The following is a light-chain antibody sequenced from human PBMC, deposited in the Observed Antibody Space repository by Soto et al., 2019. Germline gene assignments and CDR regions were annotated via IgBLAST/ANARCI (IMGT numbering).Light chain of an antibody. CDR3: QQYGSSLLT. J-gene: IGKJ4*01. CDR1: QSVSNY. V-gene: IGKV3-20*01. CDR2: DAS. Sequence: ENGLKQSPATLSLSPGERATLSCRASQSVSNYVAWYQQKPGQAPRLLIYDASNRATGIPARFSGSGSGTDFTLTISRLEPEDSAVYYCQQYGSSLLTFGGGTKVDI.